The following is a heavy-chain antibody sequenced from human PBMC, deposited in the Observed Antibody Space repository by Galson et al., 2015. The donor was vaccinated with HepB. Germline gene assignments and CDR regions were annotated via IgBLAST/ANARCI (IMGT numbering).Heavy chain of an antibody. D-gene: IGHD3-22*01. J-gene: IGHJ4*02. V-gene: IGHV3-74*01. CDR1: GFTFSSYW. Sequence: SLRLSCAASGFTFSSYWMHWVRQAPGKGLVWVSRINSDGSSTSYADSVKGRFTISRDNAKNTLYLQMNSLRAEDTAVYYCAGTKKDYYDSSGYYYYFDYWGQGTLVTVSS. CDR2: INSDGSST. CDR3: AGTKKDYYDSSGYYYYFDY.